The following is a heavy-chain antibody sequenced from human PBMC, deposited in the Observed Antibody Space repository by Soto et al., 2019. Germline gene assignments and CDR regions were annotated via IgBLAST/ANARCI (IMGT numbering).Heavy chain of an antibody. CDR2: IKSDGSGT. V-gene: IGHV3-74*01. CDR3: ARGYRDRYNRTGYLVRH. CDR1: GFTFSSYW. J-gene: IGHJ1*01. D-gene: IGHD2-21*01. Sequence: EMQLVESGGGLVQPGESLTLSCAASGFTFSSYWMHWVRQAPGKGLVWVSRIKSDGSGTYYADSVKGRLTISRDNAQNMLYLQLNSLRVDDTAVYLCARGYRDRYNRTGYLVRHWGQGTLVTVSS.